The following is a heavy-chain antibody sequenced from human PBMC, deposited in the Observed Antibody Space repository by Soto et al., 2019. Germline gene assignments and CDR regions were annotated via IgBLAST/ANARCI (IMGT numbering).Heavy chain of an antibody. CDR3: ARDLWGYCGTDCSYLDL. J-gene: IGHJ2*01. V-gene: IGHV4-31*03. D-gene: IGHD2-21*02. Sequence: SETLSLTCTVSGGSISSGGSYWSWIRQSPGKGLEWIGYIYYSGTTYYNPSLKSRVSISLDTSKNQFSLKLSSVTAADTAIYYCARDLWGYCGTDCSYLDLWGRGTPVTVSS. CDR2: IYYSGTT. CDR1: GGSISSGGSY.